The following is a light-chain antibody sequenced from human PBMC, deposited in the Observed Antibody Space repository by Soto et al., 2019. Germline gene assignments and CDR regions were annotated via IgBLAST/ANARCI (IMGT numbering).Light chain of an antibody. Sequence: QSVLTQPPSVSGAPGQRITISCTGSSSNIGADYDVHWYQQFPGTAPKLLIDGNVDRPSGVPDRFSASKSGTSASLAITGLQAEDEADYYCTSYAGRNYVFGTGTKLTVL. CDR1: SSNIGADYD. J-gene: IGLJ1*01. V-gene: IGLV1-40*01. CDR2: GNV. CDR3: TSYAGRNYV.